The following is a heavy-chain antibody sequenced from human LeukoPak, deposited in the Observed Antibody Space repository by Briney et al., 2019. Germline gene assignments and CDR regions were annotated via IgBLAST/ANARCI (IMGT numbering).Heavy chain of an antibody. CDR2: ISSSGSTI. V-gene: IGHV3-11*04. Sequence: PGRSLRLSWAAAGSTFSDYYMSSIRQAPGKGLELVSYISSSGSTIYYADSVKGRFTISRDNAKNSLYLQMHSLRAEDTAVYYCARVPRSSVMDYYFYYYMDVWGKGTTVTVSS. CDR1: GSTFSDYY. J-gene: IGHJ6*03. CDR3: ARVPRSSVMDYYFYYYMDV. D-gene: IGHD6-6*01.